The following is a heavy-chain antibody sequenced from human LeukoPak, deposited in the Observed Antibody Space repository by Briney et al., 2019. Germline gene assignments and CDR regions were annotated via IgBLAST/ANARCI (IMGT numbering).Heavy chain of an antibody. D-gene: IGHD3-22*01. CDR2: IYSGGNT. Sequence: PGGSLRLSCAASEFTVSSSDMTWVRQAPGKGLEWVSLIYSGGNTYYADSAKGRFTISRDNSENTLFLQMNSLRAEDTAVYYCASPNYDSSGYYSPYYYYGMDVWGQGTTVTVSS. J-gene: IGHJ6*02. CDR3: ASPNYDSSGYYSPYYYYGMDV. V-gene: IGHV3-66*01. CDR1: EFTVSSSD.